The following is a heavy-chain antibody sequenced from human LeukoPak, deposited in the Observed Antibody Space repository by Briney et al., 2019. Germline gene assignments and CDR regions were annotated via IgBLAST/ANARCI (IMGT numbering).Heavy chain of an antibody. CDR3: ARHLWSGTDGYFDY. V-gene: IGHV4-39*01. CDR1: GGSISSYY. Sequence: SETLSPTCTVSGGSISSYYWGWIRQPPGKGLEWIGSIYYSGSTYYNPSLKSRVTISVDTSKNQFSLKLSSVTAADTAVYYCARHLWSGTDGYFDYWGQGTLVTVSS. CDR2: IYYSGST. J-gene: IGHJ4*02. D-gene: IGHD3-3*01.